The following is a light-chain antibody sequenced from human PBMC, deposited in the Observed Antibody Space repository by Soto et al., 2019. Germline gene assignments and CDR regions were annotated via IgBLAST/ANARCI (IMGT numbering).Light chain of an antibody. Sequence: DIQMTQSPSTLSASVGDRVTITCRASQSISTWLAWYQQKPGKAPKLLIYDASSLESGVPSRFSGSGSGAEFTLTISSLQPDDFATYYCQQYYSYLLTFGGGTKVEIK. J-gene: IGKJ4*01. CDR2: DAS. CDR1: QSISTW. CDR3: QQYYSYLLT. V-gene: IGKV1-5*01.